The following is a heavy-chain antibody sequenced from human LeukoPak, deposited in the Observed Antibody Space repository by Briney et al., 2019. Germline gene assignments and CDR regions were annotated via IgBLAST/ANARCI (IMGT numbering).Heavy chain of an antibody. D-gene: IGHD2-2*01. CDR3: AREDCSSTSCYAYAFDI. J-gene: IGHJ3*02. CDR1: GFTVSSNY. CDR2: IYSGGST. Sequence: RTGGSLRLSCAASGFTVSSNYMSWVRKAPGKGREWVSVIYSGGSTYYADSVKGRFTISRDNAKNSLYLQMNSLRAEDTAVYYCAREDCSSTSCYAYAFDIWGQGTMVTVSS. V-gene: IGHV3-53*01.